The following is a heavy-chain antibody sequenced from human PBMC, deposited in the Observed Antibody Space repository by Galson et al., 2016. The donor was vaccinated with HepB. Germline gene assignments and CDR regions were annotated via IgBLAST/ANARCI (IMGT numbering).Heavy chain of an antibody. CDR1: GFTFSSYG. V-gene: IGHV3-33*01. CDR3: ARDVTVTMGRGVLDY. D-gene: IGHD3-10*01. Sequence: SLRLSCAASGFTFSSYGLHWVRQAPGKGREWGAMIWFDGSNKYYDDSVKGRFTISRDNSKDTMYLEMNSLRAEDTAVYYCARDVTVTMGRGVLDYWGQGTLVTVSS. CDR2: IWFDGSNK. J-gene: IGHJ4*02.